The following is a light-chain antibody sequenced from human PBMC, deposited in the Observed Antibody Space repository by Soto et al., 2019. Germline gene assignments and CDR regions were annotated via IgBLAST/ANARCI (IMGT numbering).Light chain of an antibody. CDR3: QQRSDWPALT. CDR1: ETVANY. J-gene: IGKJ4*01. CDR2: EAS. Sequence: IEMPQSPSILSTSLGERATXPCRASETVANYLAWYQRKPGLPPRLLIYEASDRVIGIRSIFSGGWSGPDFNLTISSIGPKAYGVNYCQQRSDWPALTFGGGTKLDI. V-gene: IGKV3-11*01.